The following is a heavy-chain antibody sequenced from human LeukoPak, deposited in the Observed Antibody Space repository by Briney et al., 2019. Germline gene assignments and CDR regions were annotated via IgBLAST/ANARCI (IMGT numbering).Heavy chain of an antibody. CDR2: INHSGST. J-gene: IGHJ4*02. V-gene: IGHV4-34*01. Sequence: SETLSLTCAVYGGSFSGYYWSWIRQPPGKGLEWIGEINHSGSTNYNPSLKSRVTISVDTSKNQFSLKLSSVTAADTAVYYCASPPPHGYWGQGTLVTVSS. CDR3: ASPPPHGY. CDR1: GGSFSGYY.